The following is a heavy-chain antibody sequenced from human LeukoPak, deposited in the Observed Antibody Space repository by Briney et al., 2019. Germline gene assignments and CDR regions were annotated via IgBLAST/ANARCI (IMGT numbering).Heavy chain of an antibody. J-gene: IGHJ4*02. V-gene: IGHV5-51*01. CDR3: ARHASPYSSNYYFDY. CDR2: IYPGDSDT. Sequence: GESLKISCKGSGYSFLSHWIGWVRQMPGKGLEWMGIIYPGDSDTRYNPSFQGQVSISADKSISTAYLQWSSLKASDTAMYYCARHASPYSSNYYFDYWGQGALVTVSS. CDR1: GYSFLSHW. D-gene: IGHD6-13*01.